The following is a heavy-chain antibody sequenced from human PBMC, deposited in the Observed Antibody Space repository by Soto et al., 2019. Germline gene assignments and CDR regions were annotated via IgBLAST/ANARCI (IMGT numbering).Heavy chain of an antibody. Sequence: ASVKVSCKASGYTLTSYAMHWVRQAPGQRLEWMGWINAGNGNTKYSQKFQGRVTITRDTSASTAYMELSSLRSEDTAVYYCARVYAPNYYDSSGYYWSLDYWGQGTLVTVSS. J-gene: IGHJ4*02. CDR2: INAGNGNT. CDR3: ARVYAPNYYDSSGYYWSLDY. CDR1: GYTLTSYA. D-gene: IGHD3-22*01. V-gene: IGHV1-3*01.